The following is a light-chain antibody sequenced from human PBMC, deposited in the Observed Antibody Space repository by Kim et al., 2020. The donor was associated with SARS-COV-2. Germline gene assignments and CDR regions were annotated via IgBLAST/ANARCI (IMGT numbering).Light chain of an antibody. CDR1: SSNIGSNT. CDR2: SDD. J-gene: IGLJ1*01. CDR3: AAWDDSLNGFYV. V-gene: IGLV1-44*01. Sequence: QSVLTQPPSASGTPGQRVTISCSGSSSNIGSNTVNWYQQFPGMAPKLLIYSDDQRPSGVPDRFSGSKSDTSASLAISGLQSEDEADYYCAAWDDSLNGFYVFGTGTKVTVL.